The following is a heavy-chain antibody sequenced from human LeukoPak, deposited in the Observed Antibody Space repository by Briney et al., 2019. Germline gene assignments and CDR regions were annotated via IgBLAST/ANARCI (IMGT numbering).Heavy chain of an antibody. J-gene: IGHJ3*02. Sequence: GGSLRLSCAASGFTFSSYAMSWVRQAPGKGLEWVSAISGSGGSTYYADSVKGRFTISRDNSKNTLYLQVNSLRAEDTAVYYCAKDRITIFGVVIPGGAFDIWGQGTMVTVSS. CDR2: ISGSGGST. CDR1: GFTFSSYA. D-gene: IGHD3-3*01. V-gene: IGHV3-23*01. CDR3: AKDRITIFGVVIPGGAFDI.